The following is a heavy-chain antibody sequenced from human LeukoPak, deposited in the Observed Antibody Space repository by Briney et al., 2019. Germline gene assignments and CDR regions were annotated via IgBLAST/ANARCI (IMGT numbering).Heavy chain of an antibody. CDR2: INHSGST. J-gene: IGHJ3*02. D-gene: IGHD5-18*01. Sequence: SETLSLTCVLYGRSSSGYYLSWIRQPPGKGLEWIGEINHSGSTNYNPSLKSRVTVSVDTSKNQFSLQLNSVTPEDTAVYYCASQVVDTAMADAFDIWGQGTMVTVSS. CDR3: ASQVVDTAMADAFDI. CDR1: GRSSSGYY. V-gene: IGHV4-34*01.